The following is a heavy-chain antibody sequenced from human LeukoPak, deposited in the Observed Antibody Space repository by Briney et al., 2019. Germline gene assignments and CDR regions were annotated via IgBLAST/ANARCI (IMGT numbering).Heavy chain of an antibody. D-gene: IGHD2-2*01. CDR2: IYTSGST. V-gene: IGHV4-61*02. CDR1: GGSISSGSYY. J-gene: IGHJ3*02. CDR3: ARGRLVVVPADDAFDI. Sequence: SQTLSLTCTVSGGSISSGSYYWSWIRQPAGKGLEWIGRIYTSGSTNYNPSLKSRVTMSVDTSKNQFSLKLSSVTAADTAVYYCARGRLVVVPADDAFDIWGQGTMVTVSS.